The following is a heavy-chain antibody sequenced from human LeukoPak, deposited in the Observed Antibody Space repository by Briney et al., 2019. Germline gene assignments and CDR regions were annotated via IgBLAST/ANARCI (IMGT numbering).Heavy chain of an antibody. D-gene: IGHD4-11*01. CDR1: GYTLTELS. J-gene: IGHJ4*02. Sequence: ASVKVSCKVSGYTLTELSMHWVRQAPGKGLEWMGGFDPEDGETIYAQKFQGRVTMTEDTSTDTAYMELSRLRSEDTAVYYCATDPIVRLQYNYWGQGTLVTVSS. V-gene: IGHV1-24*01. CDR2: FDPEDGET. CDR3: ATDPIVRLQYNY.